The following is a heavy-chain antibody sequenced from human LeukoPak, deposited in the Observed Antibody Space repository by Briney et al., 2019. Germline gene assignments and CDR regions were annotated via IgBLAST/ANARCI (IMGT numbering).Heavy chain of an antibody. J-gene: IGHJ4*02. V-gene: IGHV4-39*07. D-gene: IGHD6-6*01. CDR3: ARTLIAARSFDY. Sequence: SETLSLTCTVSGGSISSSSYYWGWIRQPPGKGLEWIGSIYYSGSTYYNPSLKSRVTISVDTSKNQFSLKLSSVTAADTAVYYCARTLIAARSFDYWGQGTLVTVSP. CDR1: GGSISSSSYY. CDR2: IYYSGST.